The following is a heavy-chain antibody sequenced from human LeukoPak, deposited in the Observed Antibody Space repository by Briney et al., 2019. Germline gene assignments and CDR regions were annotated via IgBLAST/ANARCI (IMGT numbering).Heavy chain of an antibody. V-gene: IGHV3-30*18. D-gene: IGHD6-19*01. J-gene: IGHJ4*02. Sequence: GGSLRLSCAASGFTFSSYGMHWVRQAPGKGLEWVAVISYDGSNKYYADSVKGRFTISRDNSKNTLYLQMNSLRAEDTAVYYCAKASGDGGGYSSGWLDYWGQGTLVTVSS. CDR3: AKASGDGGGYSSGWLDY. CDR2: ISYDGSNK. CDR1: GFTFSSYG.